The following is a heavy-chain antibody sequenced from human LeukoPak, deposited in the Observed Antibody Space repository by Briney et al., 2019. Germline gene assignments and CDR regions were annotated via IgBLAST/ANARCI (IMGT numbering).Heavy chain of an antibody. Sequence: GGSLSPSCPPPGFTLASSAITWARLAPGKGLEWVSGISGSGSGTYYADFVKGRFTISRDNSKNTMYLEMNSLRVEDTAVYYCAKMNGYMDVWGKGTTVTVSS. J-gene: IGHJ6*03. D-gene: IGHD1-1*01. CDR3: AKMNGYMDV. CDR1: GFTLASSA. V-gene: IGHV3-23*01. CDR2: ISGSGSGT.